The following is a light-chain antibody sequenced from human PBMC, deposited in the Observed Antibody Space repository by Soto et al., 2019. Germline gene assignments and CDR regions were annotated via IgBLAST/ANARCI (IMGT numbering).Light chain of an antibody. CDR3: QQYNNWPPIT. J-gene: IGKJ5*01. V-gene: IGKV3-15*01. CDR2: GAS. CDR1: QSVSSK. Sequence: EIVMTQSPATLSVSPGERATLSCRASQSVSSKLAWYQQKPGQAPRLLIYGASTRATGIPARFSGSGSGTEFTLTISSLQSEDFAIYYCQQYNNWPPITFGQGTRMEIK.